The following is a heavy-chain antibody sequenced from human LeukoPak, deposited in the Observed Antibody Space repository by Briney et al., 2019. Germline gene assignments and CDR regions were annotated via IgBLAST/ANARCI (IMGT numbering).Heavy chain of an antibody. V-gene: IGHV5-51*01. Sequence: PGESLKISCKGSGNSFASYWIGWVRQLPGKGLEWMGIIYPDDSDTRYSPSFQGQVTITADKSISTAYLQRNNLKASDTAMYYCARRIAGSGSDYWGQGTLVTVSS. CDR2: IYPDDSDT. D-gene: IGHD6-13*01. CDR1: GNSFASYW. J-gene: IGHJ4*02. CDR3: ARRIAGSGSDY.